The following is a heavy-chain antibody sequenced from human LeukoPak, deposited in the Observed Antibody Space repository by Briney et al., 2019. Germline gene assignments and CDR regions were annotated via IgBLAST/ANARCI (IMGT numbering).Heavy chain of an antibody. Sequence: GGSLRLSCAASGFTFSDAWMSWVRQAPGMGLEWVGRIKSKTDGGTTDYAAPVKGRFTISRDDSKTTLYLQINSLRTDDTAVYYCTADMPTSSRASDYWGQGTWSPSPQ. CDR2: IKSKTDGGTT. J-gene: IGHJ4*02. V-gene: IGHV3-15*01. CDR1: GFTFSDAW. D-gene: IGHD1-26*01. CDR3: TADMPTSSRASDY.